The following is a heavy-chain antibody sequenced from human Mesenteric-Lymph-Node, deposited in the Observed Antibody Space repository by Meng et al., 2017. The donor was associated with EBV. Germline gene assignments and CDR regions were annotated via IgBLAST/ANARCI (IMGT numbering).Heavy chain of an antibody. CDR3: ATGWGKANY. D-gene: IGHD3-16*01. CDR1: GDSFSAYY. V-gene: IGHV4-34*10. J-gene: IGHJ4*02. Sequence: QVPLEESGPGLVKPSGTLSLTCAVSGDSFSAYYWRWIRQPPGRGLEWIGDVIHSGNTSYSPSLKSRVTISVDTSKRQFSLKLRSMTAADTAVYYCATGWGKANYWGQGTLVTVSS. CDR2: VIHSGNT.